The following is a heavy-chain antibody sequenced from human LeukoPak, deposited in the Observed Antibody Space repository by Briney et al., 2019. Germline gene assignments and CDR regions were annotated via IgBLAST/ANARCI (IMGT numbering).Heavy chain of an antibody. V-gene: IGHV4-34*01. Sequence: SETLSLTCAVYGGSFSGYYWSWIRQPPGKGLEWIGGINHSGSTNYNPSLRSRVTISVDTSKNQFSLKLSSVTAADTAVYYCARGTDYGSGSYYRGYNWFDPWGQGTLVTVSS. CDR2: INHSGST. J-gene: IGHJ5*02. CDR3: ARGTDYGSGSYYRGYNWFDP. CDR1: GGSFSGYY. D-gene: IGHD3-10*01.